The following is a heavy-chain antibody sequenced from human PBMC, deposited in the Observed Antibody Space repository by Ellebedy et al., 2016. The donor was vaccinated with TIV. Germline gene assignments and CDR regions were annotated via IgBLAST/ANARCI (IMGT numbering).Heavy chain of an antibody. V-gene: IGHV1-2*02. Sequence: ASVKVSXXASGYTFTAWYIHWVRQAPGQGLECMGYIHPNSGGTNPTQEFQGRVTMTLDRPTSTAYMELTRLTSNDTAVYYCARGDRGFFLYWGQGTLVTVSS. CDR1: GYTFTAWY. D-gene: IGHD3-16*01. J-gene: IGHJ4*02. CDR2: IHPNSGGT. CDR3: ARGDRGFFLY.